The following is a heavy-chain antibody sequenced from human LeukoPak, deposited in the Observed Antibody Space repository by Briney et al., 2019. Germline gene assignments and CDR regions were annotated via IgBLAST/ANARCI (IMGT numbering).Heavy chain of an antibody. CDR1: GGTFSSYG. V-gene: IGHV1-18*01. Sequence: GASVKVSCKASGGTFSSYGISWVRQAPGQGLEWMGWISACNGNTNYAQKLQGRVTMTTDTSTSTAYMELRSLRSDDTAVYYCARYFDWTKRGFDPWGQGTLVTVSS. CDR2: ISACNGNT. D-gene: IGHD3-9*01. J-gene: IGHJ5*02. CDR3: ARYFDWTKRGFDP.